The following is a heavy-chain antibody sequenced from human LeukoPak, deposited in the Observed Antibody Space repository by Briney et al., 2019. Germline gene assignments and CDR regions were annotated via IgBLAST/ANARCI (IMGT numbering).Heavy chain of an antibody. J-gene: IGHJ6*03. Sequence: PGGSLRLSCAASGFTFSSYGMHWVRQAPGKGLEWVAVIWYDGSNKYYADSVKGRFTISRDNSKNTLYLQMNSLRAEDTVVYYCAKDRALDYYYYMDVWGKGTTVTVSS. CDR1: GFTFSSYG. V-gene: IGHV3-33*06. CDR3: AKDRALDYYYYMDV. CDR2: IWYDGSNK.